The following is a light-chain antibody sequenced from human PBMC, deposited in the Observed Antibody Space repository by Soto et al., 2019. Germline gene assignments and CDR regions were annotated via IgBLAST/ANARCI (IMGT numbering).Light chain of an antibody. Sequence: EIVLTQSPGTLSLPPGERATLSCRASQSVSSSYLAWYQQKPGQAPRLLIYGASSRATGIPDRFSGSGSGTDFTLTISRLEPEDFAVYYCQQYGSSPYVTFGQGTKVDIK. CDR1: QSVSSSY. V-gene: IGKV3-20*01. CDR2: GAS. CDR3: QQYGSSPYVT. J-gene: IGKJ1*01.